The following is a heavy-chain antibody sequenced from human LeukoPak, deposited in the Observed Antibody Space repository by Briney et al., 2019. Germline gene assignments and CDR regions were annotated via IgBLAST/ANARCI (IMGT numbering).Heavy chain of an antibody. Sequence: PGGSLRLSCAASGFSFINYNMHWVRQAPGKGLEWVSSISSSSTYIYYADSMKGRFTISRDNAKNSLYLQMNSLRAEDTAVYYCARAPGYRGFLDYWGQGNLVTVSS. D-gene: IGHD5-18*01. CDR3: ARAPGYRGFLDY. V-gene: IGHV3-21*01. CDR1: GFSFINYN. CDR2: ISSSSTYI. J-gene: IGHJ4*02.